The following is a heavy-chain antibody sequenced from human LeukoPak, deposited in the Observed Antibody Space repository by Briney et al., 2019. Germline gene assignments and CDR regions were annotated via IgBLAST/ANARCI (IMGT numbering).Heavy chain of an antibody. Sequence: KPSETLSLTCAVYGGSFSGYYWSWIRQPPGKGLEWIGEINHSGSTNYNPSLKSRVTISVDTSKNQFSLKLSSVTAADTAVYYCARAPGGYDSSGYPNWFDPWGQGTLVTVSS. D-gene: IGHD3-22*01. CDR3: ARAPGGYDSSGYPNWFDP. V-gene: IGHV4-34*01. CDR1: GGSFSGYY. CDR2: INHSGST. J-gene: IGHJ5*02.